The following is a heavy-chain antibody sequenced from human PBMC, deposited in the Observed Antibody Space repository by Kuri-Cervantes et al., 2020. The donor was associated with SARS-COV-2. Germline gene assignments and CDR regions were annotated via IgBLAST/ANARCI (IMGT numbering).Heavy chain of an antibody. V-gene: IGHV3-23*01. CDR1: GFTFSSYV. Sequence: GGSLRLSCAASGFTFSSYVMSWVRQAPGKGLEWVSGISARGGGTYYGDSVKGRCTISRDNSKNTLYLQMNSLRAEDTAVYYCAKGWGWEPDDYWGQGTLVTVSS. J-gene: IGHJ4*02. CDR3: AKGWGWEPDDY. D-gene: IGHD1-26*01. CDR2: ISARGGGT.